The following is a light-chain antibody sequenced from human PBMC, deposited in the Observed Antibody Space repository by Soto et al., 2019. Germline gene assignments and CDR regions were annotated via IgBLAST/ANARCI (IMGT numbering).Light chain of an antibody. CDR3: SSYTSTTTLVL. J-gene: IGLJ2*01. CDR1: SSDFGGFDY. Sequence: QSVLTQPASVSGSPGQSITISCTGTSSDFGGFDYVSWYQHHPGKAPLLIIYEVTNRPSGVSNRYSGSKSGNTASLTISGLQAEDEAHYYCSSYTSTTTLVLFGGGTKVTVL. V-gene: IGLV2-14*01. CDR2: EVT.